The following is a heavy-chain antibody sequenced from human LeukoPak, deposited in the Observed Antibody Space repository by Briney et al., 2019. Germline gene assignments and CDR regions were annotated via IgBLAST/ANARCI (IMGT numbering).Heavy chain of an antibody. Sequence: GASVKVSCKASGGTFSSYAISWVRQAPGRGLEWMGRIIPILGIANYAQKFQGRVTITADKSTSTAYMELSSLRSEDTAVYYCARDRNTAMVPYGMDVWGQGTTVTVSS. CDR1: GGTFSSYA. J-gene: IGHJ6*02. D-gene: IGHD5-18*01. CDR3: ARDRNTAMVPYGMDV. CDR2: IIPILGIA. V-gene: IGHV1-69*04.